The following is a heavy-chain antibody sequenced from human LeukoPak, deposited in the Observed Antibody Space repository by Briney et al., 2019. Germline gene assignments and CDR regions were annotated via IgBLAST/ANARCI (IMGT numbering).Heavy chain of an antibody. CDR3: ARDWYYYDSSGYSSSFDY. V-gene: IGHV3-30-3*01. J-gene: IGHJ4*02. CDR1: GFTFSSYA. Sequence: GGSLRLSCAASGFTFSSYAMHWVRQAPGKGLEWVAVISYDGSKKYYADSVKGRFTISRDNSKNRLYLQMNSLRAEDTAVYYCARDWYYYDSSGYSSSFDYWGQGTLVTVSS. D-gene: IGHD3-22*01. CDR2: ISYDGSKK.